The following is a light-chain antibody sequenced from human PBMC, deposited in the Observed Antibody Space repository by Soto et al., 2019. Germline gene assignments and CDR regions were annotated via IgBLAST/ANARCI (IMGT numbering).Light chain of an antibody. CDR3: QSYDSSLTGSV. J-gene: IGLJ2*01. V-gene: IGLV1-40*01. CDR2: GTT. CDR1: SSNIGAGYD. Sequence: QSVLTQPPSVSVAPGQRVTISCTGSSSNIGAGYDVHWYQQLPGTAPKLLLYGTTNRPSGIPDRFSGSKSGTSASLAITGLQAEDEAHYYCQSYDSSLTGSVFGGGTKLTVL.